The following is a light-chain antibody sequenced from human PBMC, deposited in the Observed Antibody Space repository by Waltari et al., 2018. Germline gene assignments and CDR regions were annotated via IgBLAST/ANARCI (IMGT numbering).Light chain of an antibody. V-gene: IGLV2-14*03. Sequence: QSALTQPASVSGSPGQSITISCTGTSSDVGGYNYVSWYQQHPGKAPKLRIYDVSNRPSVVSNRFSGSKSGNTASLTISGLQAEDEADYYCSSYISSSTLELFGGGTSLTVL. CDR2: DVS. CDR3: SSYISSSTLEL. J-gene: IGLJ2*01. CDR1: SSDVGGYNY.